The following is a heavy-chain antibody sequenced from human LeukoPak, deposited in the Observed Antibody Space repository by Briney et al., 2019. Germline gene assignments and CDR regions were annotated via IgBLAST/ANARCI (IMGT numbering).Heavy chain of an antibody. CDR2: INHSGST. CDR1: GGSFSGYY. CDR3: ARAERWLQLYY. V-gene: IGHV4-34*01. D-gene: IGHD5-24*01. Sequence: SETLSLTCAVYGGSFSGYYWSWIRQPPGKGLEWIGEINHSGSTNYNPSLKSRVTIPVDTSKNQFSLKLSSVTAADTAVYYCARAERWLQLYYWGQGTLVTVSS. J-gene: IGHJ4*02.